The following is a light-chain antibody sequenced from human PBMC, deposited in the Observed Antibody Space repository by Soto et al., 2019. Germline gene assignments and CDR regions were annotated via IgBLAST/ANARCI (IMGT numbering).Light chain of an antibody. CDR1: SSDVGGYNS. Sequence: QSALTQPRSVSGSPGQSVTISCTGTSSDVGGYNSVSWYQHHPGKAPKLMIYDVTKRPSGVPDRFSGSKSGNTASLTISGLQAEDEAEYYCCSYAGSRVVFGGGTKVTVL. V-gene: IGLV2-11*01. CDR3: CSYAGSRVV. J-gene: IGLJ2*01. CDR2: DVT.